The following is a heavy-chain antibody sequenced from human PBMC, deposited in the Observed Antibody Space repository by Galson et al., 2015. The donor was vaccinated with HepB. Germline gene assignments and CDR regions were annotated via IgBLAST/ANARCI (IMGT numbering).Heavy chain of an antibody. CDR2: TYYRSRWYN. CDR3: ARDGGISLAPSKVDAFDI. CDR1: GDSVSSNTAA. D-gene: IGHD6-19*01. V-gene: IGHV6-1*01. Sequence: CAISGDSVSSNTAAWNWIRQSPSRGLEWLGRTYYRSRWYNDYAPFVKSRIIINADTSKSQFSLQLNSVTPEDTAVYYCARDGGISLAPSKVDAFDIWGQGTMVTASS. J-gene: IGHJ3*02.